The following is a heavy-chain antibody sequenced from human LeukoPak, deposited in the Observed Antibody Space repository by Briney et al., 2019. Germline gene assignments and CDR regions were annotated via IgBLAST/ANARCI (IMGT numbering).Heavy chain of an antibody. CDR3: ARRRIAAAGIWYFDY. V-gene: IGHV4-34*01. Sequence: SETLSLTCAVYGGSFSGYYWSWIRQPPGKGLEWIGEINHSGGTNYNPSLKSRVTISVDTSKNQFSLKLSSVTAAGTAVYYCARRRIAAAGIWYFDYWGQGTLVTVSS. CDR2: INHSGGT. CDR1: GGSFSGYY. J-gene: IGHJ4*02. D-gene: IGHD6-13*01.